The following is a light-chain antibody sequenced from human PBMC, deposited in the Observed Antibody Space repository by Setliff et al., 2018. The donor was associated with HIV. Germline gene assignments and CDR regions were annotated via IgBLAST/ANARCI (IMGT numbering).Light chain of an antibody. Sequence: QSALPQPASVTGAPGQSITISCTGTSNDIGRFNYVSWYKQFPGKGPTLVIFDVNQRPSGVSNRFSGSKSGNIASLIISGLQAEDEADYFCCSYSRGSTYVFGTGTKVTV. J-gene: IGLJ1*01. CDR2: DVN. CDR3: CSYSRGSTYV. CDR1: SNDIGRFNY. V-gene: IGLV2-14*03.